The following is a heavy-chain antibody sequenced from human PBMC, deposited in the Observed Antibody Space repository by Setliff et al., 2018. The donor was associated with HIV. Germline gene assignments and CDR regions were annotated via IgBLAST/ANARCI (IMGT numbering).Heavy chain of an antibody. J-gene: IGHJ5*02. CDR3: AREREAWSAYDS. D-gene: IGHD3-3*01. CDR1: GGSVSGHY. V-gene: IGHV4-34*01. Sequence: SETLSLTCAVYGGSVSGHYWGWFRQPPGKGLEWIGEITPTGDANYNSSLESRVAISLDTSSNQFSLKLSSVTAADTAVYHCAREREAWSAYDSWGQGTLVTVSS. CDR2: ITPTGDA.